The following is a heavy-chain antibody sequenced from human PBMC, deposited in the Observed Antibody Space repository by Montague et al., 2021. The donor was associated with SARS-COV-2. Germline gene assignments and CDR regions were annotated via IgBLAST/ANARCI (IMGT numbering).Heavy chain of an antibody. CDR3: ARAPIYRSRWYAYFDY. D-gene: IGHD6-13*01. V-gene: IGHV4-59*01. CDR2: INYNGST. Sequence: SETLSLTCTVSGDSMNNYYWCWIRKPPRQGLGRIGYINYNGSTHYNSTLSRRVPLSKYTSTTQFSLRLTAGTAADTDISFCARAPIYRSRWYAYFDYWGQGTLVTVSS. CDR1: GDSMNNYY. J-gene: IGHJ4*02.